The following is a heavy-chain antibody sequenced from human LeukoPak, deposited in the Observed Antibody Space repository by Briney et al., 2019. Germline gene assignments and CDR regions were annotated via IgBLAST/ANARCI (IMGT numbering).Heavy chain of an antibody. J-gene: IGHJ5*01. D-gene: IGHD3-10*01. CDR3: AKDAVRGSGRINWFDS. CDR2: ISGGGGNT. V-gene: IGHV3-23*01. Sequence: QPGGSLRLSCAASGFTFSSYAMTWVRQAPGKGLEWVSSISGGGGNTYYADSIDGRFTISRDNSKNTLSLQMNSLRADDTAAYYCAKDAVRGSGRINWFDSWGQGSLVTVSS. CDR1: GFTFSSYA.